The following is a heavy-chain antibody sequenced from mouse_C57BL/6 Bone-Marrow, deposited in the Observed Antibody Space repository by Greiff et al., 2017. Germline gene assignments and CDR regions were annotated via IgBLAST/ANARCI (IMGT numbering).Heavy chain of an antibody. CDR2: IYPGSGST. J-gene: IGHJ2*01. CDR3: ASRGYGSSYVGDY. D-gene: IGHD1-1*01. CDR1: GYTFTSYW. V-gene: IGHV1-55*01. Sequence: QVQLQQPGAELVKPGASVKMSCKASGYTFTSYWITWVKQRPGQGLEWIGDIYPGSGSTNYNEKFKSKATLTVDTSSSTAYMQLSSLTSEDSAVYYCASRGYGSSYVGDYWGQGTTLTVSS.